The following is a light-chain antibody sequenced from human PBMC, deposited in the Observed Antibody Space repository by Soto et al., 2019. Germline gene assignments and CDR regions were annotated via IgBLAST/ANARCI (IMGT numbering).Light chain of an antibody. CDR1: QSVSSN. V-gene: IGKV3-15*01. CDR2: DAS. J-gene: IGKJ2*01. CDR3: QQYNNWPHT. Sequence: EIVMTQSPATLSVSPGERATLSCRASQSVSSNLAWYQQKPGQAPRLLIYDASTRATGIPARFSGSGSGTEFTLTISSLQSEDFAVYSCQQYNNWPHTFGQGTKLEIK.